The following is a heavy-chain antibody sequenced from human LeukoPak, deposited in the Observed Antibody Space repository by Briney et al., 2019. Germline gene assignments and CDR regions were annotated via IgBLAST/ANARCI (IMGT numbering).Heavy chain of an antibody. CDR2: ICYSGST. V-gene: IGHV4-59*01. D-gene: IGHD4-23*01. J-gene: IGHJ4*02. CDR3: ARDTVGADY. CDR1: GGSISSYY. Sequence: PSETLSLTCTVSGGSISSYYWSWIRQPPGKGLEWIGYICYSGSTNYNPSLKSRVTISVDTSKNQFSLKLSSVTAADTAVYYCARDTVGADYWGQGTLVTVSS.